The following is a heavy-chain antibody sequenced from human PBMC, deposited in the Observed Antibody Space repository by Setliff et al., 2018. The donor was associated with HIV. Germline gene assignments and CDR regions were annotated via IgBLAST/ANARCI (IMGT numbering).Heavy chain of an antibody. V-gene: IGHV1-2*06. CDR2: INLNSGGT. J-gene: IGHJ4*01. CDR1: GYTSTGYY. Sequence: ASVKVSCKASGYTSTGYYVHWVRQAPGQGLEWMGRINLNSGGTTYAQRFQGRVTMTWDTSISTAYMELSRLTSDDTAVYYCARSSISEYLLYYWGHGTLGTV. CDR3: ARSSISEYLLYY. D-gene: IGHD2-2*02.